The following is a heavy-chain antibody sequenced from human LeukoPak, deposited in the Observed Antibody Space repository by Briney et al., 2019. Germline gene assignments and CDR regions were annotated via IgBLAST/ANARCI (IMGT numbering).Heavy chain of an antibody. V-gene: IGHV4-31*03. Sequence: PSETLSLTCTVSGGSISSGGYYWSWIRQHPGKGLEWIGYIYYSGSTYYNPSLKSRVTISVDTSKNQFSLKLSSVTAADTAVYYCARAGLEWLANFDHWGQGTLVTVSS. CDR3: ARAGLEWLANFDH. D-gene: IGHD3-3*01. CDR2: IYYSGST. CDR1: GGSISSGGYY. J-gene: IGHJ4*02.